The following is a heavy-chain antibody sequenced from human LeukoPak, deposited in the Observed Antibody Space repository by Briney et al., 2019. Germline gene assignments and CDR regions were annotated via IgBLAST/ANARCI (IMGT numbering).Heavy chain of an antibody. CDR1: GFTFSSYW. V-gene: IGHV3-74*01. CDR3: ARGYGGNSWFDP. J-gene: IGHJ5*02. Sequence: PGGSLRLSCAASGFTFSSYWMHWVRQAPRKGLVWVSRINSDGSTTNYADSVKGRFTISRDNAKNTLYLQMNSLRAEDTAVYYCARGYGGNSWFDPWGREPWSPSPQ. CDR2: INSDGSTT. D-gene: IGHD4-23*01.